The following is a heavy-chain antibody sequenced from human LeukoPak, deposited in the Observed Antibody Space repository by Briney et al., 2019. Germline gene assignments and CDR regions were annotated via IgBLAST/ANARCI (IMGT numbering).Heavy chain of an antibody. Sequence: PGGSLRLSCVGSGFTFRNYGMSWGRQAPGMGLEWGSGIDGDGGKTYYADSVNGRFTISRANSKNTLYLQITSLRAEDTAEYFCAKRDPTIRKFDYWGQGTLVIVSS. CDR3: AKRDPTIRKFDY. V-gene: IGHV3-23*01. D-gene: IGHD3-16*01. CDR1: GFTFRNYG. J-gene: IGHJ4*02. CDR2: IDGDGGKT.